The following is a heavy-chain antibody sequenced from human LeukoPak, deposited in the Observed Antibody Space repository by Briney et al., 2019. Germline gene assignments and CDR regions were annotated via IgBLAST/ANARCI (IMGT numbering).Heavy chain of an antibody. D-gene: IGHD4-23*01. CDR2: ISFDGKIS. V-gene: IGHV3-30*18. CDR3: GKDPNGNFIGAFDF. CDR1: GFTFSSYA. J-gene: IGHJ3*01. Sequence: GGSLRLSCTASGFTFSSYAMSWVRQAPGKGLEWVAVISFDGKISYYADSVKGRFIISRDNSKGTLYLQMDSLRVEDTAVYYCGKDPNGNFIGAFDFWGQGTMVTVSS.